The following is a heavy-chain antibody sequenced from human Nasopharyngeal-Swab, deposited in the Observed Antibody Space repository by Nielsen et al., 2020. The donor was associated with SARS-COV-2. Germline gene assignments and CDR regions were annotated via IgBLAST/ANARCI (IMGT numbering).Heavy chain of an antibody. CDR3: ARAIDYDSSGYVLQKDAFDI. V-gene: IGHV1-69*13. CDR2: IIPIFGTA. D-gene: IGHD3-22*01. Sequence: SVKVSCKASGGTFSSYAISWMRQAPGQGLEWMGGIIPIFGTANYAQKFKGRVTITADESTSTAYMELSSLRSEDTAVYYCARAIDYDSSGYVLQKDAFDIWGQGTMVTVSS. J-gene: IGHJ3*02. CDR1: GGTFSSYA.